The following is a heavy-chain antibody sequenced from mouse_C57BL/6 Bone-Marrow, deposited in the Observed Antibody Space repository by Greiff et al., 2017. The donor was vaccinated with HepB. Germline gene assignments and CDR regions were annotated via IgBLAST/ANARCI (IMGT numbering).Heavy chain of an antibody. CDR3: ARAPFYYDYPYYAMDY. Sequence: VESGGGLVKPGGSLKLSCAASGFTFSDYGMHWVRQAPEKGLEWVAYISSGSSTIYYADTVKGRFTISRDNAKNTLFLQMTSLRSEDTAMYYCARAPFYYDYPYYAMDYWGQGTSVTVSS. D-gene: IGHD2-4*01. J-gene: IGHJ4*01. CDR1: GFTFSDYG. V-gene: IGHV5-17*01. CDR2: ISSGSSTI.